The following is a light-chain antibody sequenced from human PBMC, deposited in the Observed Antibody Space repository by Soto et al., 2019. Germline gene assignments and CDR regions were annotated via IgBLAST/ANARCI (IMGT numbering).Light chain of an antibody. V-gene: IGLV2-23*01. J-gene: IGLJ3*02. Sequence: QSALTQPASVSGSPGQSITISCTGTSSDVGSYNLVSWYQQHPDKAPKVIVYEGSERPSGVSNRFSGSTSGNTASLIISGLQAEDEADYYCCSFAAGNTWVFGGGTKLTVL. CDR2: EGS. CDR1: SSDVGSYNL. CDR3: CSFAAGNTWV.